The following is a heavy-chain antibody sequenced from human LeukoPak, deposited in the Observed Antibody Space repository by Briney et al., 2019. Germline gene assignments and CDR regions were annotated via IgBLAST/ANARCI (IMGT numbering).Heavy chain of an antibody. Sequence: PGGSLRLSCAASGFTFSSYAMHWVRQAPGKGLEWVAVISYDGSNKYYADSVKGRFTISRDNSKNTLYLQMNSLRAEDTAVYYCAKATLVSCTGATCYPFDYWGQGILVTVSS. V-gene: IGHV3-30-3*01. CDR3: AKATLVSCTGATCYPFDY. CDR1: GFTFSSYA. CDR2: ISYDGSNK. D-gene: IGHD2-8*02. J-gene: IGHJ4*02.